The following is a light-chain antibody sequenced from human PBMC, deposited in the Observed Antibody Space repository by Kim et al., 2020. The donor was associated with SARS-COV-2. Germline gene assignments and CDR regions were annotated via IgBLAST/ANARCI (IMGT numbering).Light chain of an antibody. Sequence: RASRSGRTGKSFRYSNGYNYLDGYRQRPGQSRQVLIYLGSKRACGVPDRLSGSGSGTDFTLKVSRVEAEDVGVYYWMQAIQIPQTFGQGTKLEI. CDR1: KSFRYSNGYNY. CDR3: MQAIQIPQT. V-gene: IGKV2-28*01. J-gene: IGKJ2*01. CDR2: LGS.